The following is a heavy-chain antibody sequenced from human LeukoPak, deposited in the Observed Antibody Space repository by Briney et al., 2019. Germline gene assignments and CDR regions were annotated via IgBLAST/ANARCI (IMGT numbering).Heavy chain of an antibody. CDR2: IYYSGST. J-gene: IGHJ4*02. CDR1: GGSFSGYY. D-gene: IGHD5-18*01. V-gene: IGHV4-59*08. Sequence: KASETLSLTCAVYGGSFSGYYWSWIRQPPGKGLEWIGYIYYSGSTNYNPSLKSRVTISVDTSKNQFSLKLSSVTAADTAVYYCARGGGRYSYGPFDYWGQGTLVTVSS. CDR3: ARGGGRYSYGPFDY.